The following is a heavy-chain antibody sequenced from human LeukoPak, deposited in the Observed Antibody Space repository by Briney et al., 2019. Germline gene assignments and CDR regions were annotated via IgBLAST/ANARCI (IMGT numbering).Heavy chain of an antibody. J-gene: IGHJ6*02. D-gene: IGHD2-15*01. CDR3: ASILGYCSGGSCYRAGYYYYGMDV. CDR2: INHSGST. V-gene: IGHV4-34*01. Sequence: GSLRLSCAASGFTFSSYSMNWVRQPPGKGLEWIGEINHSGSTNYNPSLKSRVTISVDTSKNQFSLKLSSVTAADTAVYYCASILGYCSGGSCYRAGYYYYGMDVWGQGTTVTVSS. CDR1: GFTFSSYS.